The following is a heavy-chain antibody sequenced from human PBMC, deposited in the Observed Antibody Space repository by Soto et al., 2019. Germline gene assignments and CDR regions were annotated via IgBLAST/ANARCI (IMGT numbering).Heavy chain of an antibody. V-gene: IGHV3-30*18. CDR3: AKEGKLELTSAFDI. CDR1: GFTFSSYG. D-gene: IGHD1-7*01. Sequence: QVQLVESGGGVVQPGRSLRLCCAASGFTFSSYGMHWVRQAPGKGLEWVAVISYDGSNKYYADSVKGRFTISRDNSKNTLYLQMNSLRAEDTAVYYCAKEGKLELTSAFDIWGQGTMVTVSS. CDR2: ISYDGSNK. J-gene: IGHJ3*02.